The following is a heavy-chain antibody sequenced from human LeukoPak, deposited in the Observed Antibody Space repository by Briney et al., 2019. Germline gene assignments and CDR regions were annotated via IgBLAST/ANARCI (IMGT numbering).Heavy chain of an antibody. J-gene: IGHJ4*02. CDR3: AGRVTGYSSGYVY. CDR1: GITFSNYA. D-gene: IGHD5-18*01. Sequence: GGSLRLSCVASGITFSNYAVSWVRQAPEKGLDWVSVISGSAHKIRYADSVKGRFTISRDNSENIVYLQMNNLRAEDTAVYYCAGRVTGYSSGYVYWGQGALVTVSS. V-gene: IGHV3-23*01. CDR2: ISGSAHKI.